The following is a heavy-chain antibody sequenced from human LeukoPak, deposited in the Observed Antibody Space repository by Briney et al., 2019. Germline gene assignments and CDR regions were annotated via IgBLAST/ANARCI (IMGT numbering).Heavy chain of an antibody. CDR3: ASHVNYYYGMDV. D-gene: IGHD3-16*02. CDR1: GGSISSYY. Sequence: SETLSLTCTVSGGSISSYYWSWIRQPPGKGLEWIGYIYYSGSTNYNPSLKSRVTISVDTSKNQFSLKLSSVTAADTAVYYCASHVNYYYGMDVWGQGTTVTVSS. V-gene: IGHV4-59*08. J-gene: IGHJ6*02. CDR2: IYYSGST.